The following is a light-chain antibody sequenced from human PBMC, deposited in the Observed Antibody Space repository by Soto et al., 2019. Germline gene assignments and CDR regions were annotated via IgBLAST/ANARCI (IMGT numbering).Light chain of an antibody. CDR1: QDISNY. CDR2: DAS. Sequence: DVRITQSPSSLSASVGDRVTITCQLSQDISNYLNWYQQKPGKDPKLLIYDASNLETGVPSRLSGSGSGKDFTFTISSLQPEEIATYYCQQYDNLPPYTFGQGTNVDIK. V-gene: IGKV1-33*01. CDR3: QQYDNLPPYT. J-gene: IGKJ2*01.